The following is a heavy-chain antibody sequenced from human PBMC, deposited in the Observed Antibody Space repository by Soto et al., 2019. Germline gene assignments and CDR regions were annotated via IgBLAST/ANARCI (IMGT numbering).Heavy chain of an antibody. V-gene: IGHV4-39*01. Sequence: QLQLQESGPGLVKPSETLSLTCTVSGGSISSSSYYWGWIRQPPGKGLEWIGSIYYSGSTYYNPSLKGRVTISVDTSKNQFSLKLSSVTAADTAVYYCARLVAAAIRMRMYYYYYGMDVWGQGTTVTVSS. CDR1: GGSISSSSYY. D-gene: IGHD2-15*01. CDR3: ARLVAAAIRMRMYYYYYGMDV. CDR2: IYYSGST. J-gene: IGHJ6*02.